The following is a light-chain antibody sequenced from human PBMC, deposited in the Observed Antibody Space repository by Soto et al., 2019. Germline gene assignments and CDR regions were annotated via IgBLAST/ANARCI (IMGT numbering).Light chain of an antibody. V-gene: IGLV2-8*01. CDR2: EVS. CDR3: SSYAGSNTYVV. Sequence: QSALTQPPSASGSPGQSVTISCTGSSSDVGAYNYVSWYQQLPGKAPKLMIYEVSERPSGVPDRFSGSKSGNTASLTVSGLQAEDEADYYCSSYAGSNTYVVFGGGTKLTVL. CDR1: SSDVGAYNY. J-gene: IGLJ2*01.